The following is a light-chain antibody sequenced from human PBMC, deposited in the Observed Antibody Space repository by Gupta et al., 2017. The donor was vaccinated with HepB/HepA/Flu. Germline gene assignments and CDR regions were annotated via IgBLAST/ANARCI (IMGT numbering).Light chain of an antibody. Sequence: EIVLTQSPGTLSLSPGERATLSCRASQSDSNTYVAWYQQKPGQAPRLLIYGSSSRATGIPDRFSGSGYGTDFTLTISRREPEDFAVYYCQQYNNSPMCSFGQGTKMEI. J-gene: IGKJ2*04. CDR2: GSS. CDR3: QQYNNSPMCS. V-gene: IGKV3-20*01. CDR1: QSDSNTY.